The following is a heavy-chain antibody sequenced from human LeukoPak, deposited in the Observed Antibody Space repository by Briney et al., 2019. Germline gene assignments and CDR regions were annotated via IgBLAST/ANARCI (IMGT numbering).Heavy chain of an antibody. Sequence: ASVKVSCTASGYTFTGYYMHWVRQAPGQGLEWMGWINPNSGGTNYAQKFQGRVTMTRDTSISTAYMELSRLRSDDTAVYYCARGDYYYDSSGYYFPSYWGQGTLVTVSS. J-gene: IGHJ4*02. CDR1: GYTFTGYY. D-gene: IGHD3-22*01. CDR2: INPNSGGT. V-gene: IGHV1-2*02. CDR3: ARGDYYYDSSGYYFPSY.